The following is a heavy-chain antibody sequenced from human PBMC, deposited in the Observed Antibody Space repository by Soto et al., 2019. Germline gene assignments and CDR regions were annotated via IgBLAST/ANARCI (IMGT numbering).Heavy chain of an antibody. CDR2: ISYDGSNK. J-gene: IGHJ4*02. D-gene: IGHD3-10*01. CDR1: GFTFSSYG. CDR3: AKDLNILGVPYFDY. V-gene: IGHV3-30*18. Sequence: GESLKISCAASGFTFSSYGMHWVRQAPGKGLEWVAVISYDGSNKYYADSVKGRFTISRDNSKNTLYLQMNSLRAEDTAVYYCAKDLNILGVPYFDYWGQGTLVTVSS.